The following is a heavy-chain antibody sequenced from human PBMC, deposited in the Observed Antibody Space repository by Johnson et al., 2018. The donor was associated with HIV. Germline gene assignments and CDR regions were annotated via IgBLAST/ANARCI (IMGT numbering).Heavy chain of an antibody. V-gene: IGHV3-30-3*01. CDR3: ARVTRIQLWANDAFDI. D-gene: IGHD5-18*01. Sequence: QVQLVESGGGLVKPGGSLRLSCAASGFTYDDYAMSWVRQGPGKGLEWVAVISYDGSNKYYADSVKGRFTISRDNSKNTLYLQMNGLRAEDTAVYYCARVTRIQLWANDAFDIWGQGTMVTVSS. CDR2: ISYDGSNK. CDR1: GFTYDDYA. J-gene: IGHJ3*02.